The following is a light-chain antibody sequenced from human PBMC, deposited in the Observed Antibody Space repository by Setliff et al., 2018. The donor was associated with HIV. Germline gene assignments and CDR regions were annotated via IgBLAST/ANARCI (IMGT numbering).Light chain of an antibody. Sequence: QSVLTQPASVSGSPGQSITISCTGTSSDVGGYSFVSWYQQHPGKAPKLMIYDVSKRPSGISNRFSGSKSGNTASLTISGLQAEDEVDYYCSSYTSSSVVVFGGGT. V-gene: IGLV2-14*01. CDR2: DVS. CDR3: SSYTSSSVVV. CDR1: SSDVGGYSF. J-gene: IGLJ2*01.